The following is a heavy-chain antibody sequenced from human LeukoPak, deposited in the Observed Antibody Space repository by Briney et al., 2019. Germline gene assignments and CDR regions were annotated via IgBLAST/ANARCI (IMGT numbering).Heavy chain of an antibody. V-gene: IGHV3-21*01. Sequence: GGSLRLSCAASGFTFSSYSMNWVRQAPGKGLEWVSSISSSSSYIYYADSVKGRFTISRDNAKNSLYLQMNSLRAEDTAVYYCARDPDTAMDYFDYWGQGTLVTVSS. CDR1: GFTFSSYS. J-gene: IGHJ4*02. D-gene: IGHD5-18*01. CDR2: ISSSSSYI. CDR3: ARDPDTAMDYFDY.